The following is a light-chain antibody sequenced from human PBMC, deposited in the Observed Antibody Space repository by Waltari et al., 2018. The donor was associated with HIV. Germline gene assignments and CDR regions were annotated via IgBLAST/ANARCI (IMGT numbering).Light chain of an antibody. CDR2: SNN. J-gene: IGLJ3*02. CDR1: SSNIGSNT. CDR3: AAWDDSLAWV. Sequence: QSVLTQPPSASGTPGQWVTIPCSGRSSNIGSNTVNWYQQLPGTAPKLLIYSNNQRSSGVPDRFSGSKSGTSASLAISGLQSEDEADYYCAAWDDSLAWVFGGGTKLTVL. V-gene: IGLV1-44*01.